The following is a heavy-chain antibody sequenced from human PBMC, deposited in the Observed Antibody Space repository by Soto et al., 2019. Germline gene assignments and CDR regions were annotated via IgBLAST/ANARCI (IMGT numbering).Heavy chain of an antibody. D-gene: IGHD3-3*01. Sequence: PGGSLRLSCAASGFTFSSYAMSWVRQAPGKGLEWVSAISGSGGSTYYAESVKGRFTISRDNSKNTLYLQMNSLRAEDTAVYYCAKSRAYYDFWSGYPHSFYYYYMDVWGKGTTVTVSS. CDR1: GFTFSSYA. V-gene: IGHV3-23*01. CDR3: AKSRAYYDFWSGYPHSFYYYYMDV. CDR2: ISGSGGST. J-gene: IGHJ6*03.